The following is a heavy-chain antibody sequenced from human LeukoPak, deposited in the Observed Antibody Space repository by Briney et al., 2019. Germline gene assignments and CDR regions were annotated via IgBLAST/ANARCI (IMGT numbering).Heavy chain of an antibody. CDR2: ISSSSSYI. CDR1: GFTFSSYS. CDR3: ARGGGLDV. J-gene: IGHJ6*02. Sequence: GGSLRLSCAASGFTFSSYSMNWVRQAPGKGLEWVSSISSSSSYIYYADSVNGRFTISRDHAKNSLYLQMSNLRAEDTAVYFCARGGGLDVWGQGATVTVSS. D-gene: IGHD3-16*01. V-gene: IGHV3-21*04.